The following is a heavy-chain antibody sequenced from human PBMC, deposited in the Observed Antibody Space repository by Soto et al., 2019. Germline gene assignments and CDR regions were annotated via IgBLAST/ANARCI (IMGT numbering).Heavy chain of an antibody. D-gene: IGHD5-12*01. CDR2: IHPGDSNI. J-gene: IGHJ6*01. CDR3: ASPGGYSFGYGYAY. CDR1: GYSFTSYW. V-gene: IGHV5-51*01. Sequence: PGESLKISCKGSGYSFTSYWIGWVRQMPWKGLEWMGIIHPGDSNIRYSPSFEGQVTISADKSTTTAYLQWSSLKASDTAMYYCASPGGYSFGYGYAYWGQGTTVTVYS.